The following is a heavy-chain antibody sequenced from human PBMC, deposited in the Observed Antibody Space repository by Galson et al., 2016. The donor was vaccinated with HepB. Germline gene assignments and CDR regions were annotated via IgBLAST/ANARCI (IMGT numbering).Heavy chain of an antibody. J-gene: IGHJ4*02. CDR3: ARTDDFWSGY. D-gene: IGHD3-3*01. CDR1: GGSISSSSYY. V-gene: IGHV4-39*01. CDR2: IYYSGST. Sequence: SETLSLTCTVSGGSISSSSYYWGWIRQPPGKGLEWIGSIYYSGSTYYNPSLKSRVTISVDTYVNQFSLKLSSLTAADTAVYYCARTDDFWSGYWSQGTLVTVSS.